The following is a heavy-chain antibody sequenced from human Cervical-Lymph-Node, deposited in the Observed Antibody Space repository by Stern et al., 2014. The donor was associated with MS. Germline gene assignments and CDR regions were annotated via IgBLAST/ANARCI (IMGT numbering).Heavy chain of an antibody. D-gene: IGHD4-17*01. CDR3: ARGAPYGDYRSYYFDY. Sequence: VQLEESGAEVKKPGASVKVSCKASGYTFTRYGISWVRQAPGQGLEWMGWFSAYNGNTNYAHKLQGRVTMTTDTSTSTAYMELRSLRSDDTAVYYCARGAPYGDYRSYYFDYWGQGTLVTVSS. CDR2: FSAYNGNT. CDR1: GYTFTRYG. J-gene: IGHJ4*02. V-gene: IGHV1-18*01.